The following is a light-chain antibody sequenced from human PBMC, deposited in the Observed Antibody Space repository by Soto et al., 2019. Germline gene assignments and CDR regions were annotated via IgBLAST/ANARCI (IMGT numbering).Light chain of an antibody. CDR2: GAS. V-gene: IGKV3-15*01. CDR1: QSVSSN. J-gene: IGKJ1*01. CDR3: QQYNGWPT. Sequence: EIVLTQSPATLSVSPGERATLSCRASQSVSSNLARYQQKPGQAPSLLIYGASTRATGVPARFSGSGSGTEFTLTISSLMSDDSAVYYCQQYNGWPTFGQGTKV.